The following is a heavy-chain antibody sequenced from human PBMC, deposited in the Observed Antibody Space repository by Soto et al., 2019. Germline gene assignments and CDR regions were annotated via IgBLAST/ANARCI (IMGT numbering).Heavy chain of an antibody. D-gene: IGHD3-10*01. V-gene: IGHV1-69*02. J-gene: IGHJ3*02. CDR1: GGTFSSYT. Sequence: QVQLVQSGAEVKKPGSSVKVSCTASGGTFSSYTISWVRQAPGQGLEWMGRIIPILGIANYAQKFQGRVTITADKSKSTAKMELSSLRSEDTAVYYWARGGGDGSGYAFDIWGQGTMVTVSS. CDR2: IIPILGIA. CDR3: ARGGGDGSGYAFDI.